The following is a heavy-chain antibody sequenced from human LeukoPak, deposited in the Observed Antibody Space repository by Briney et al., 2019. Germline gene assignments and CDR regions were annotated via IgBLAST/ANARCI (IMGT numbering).Heavy chain of an antibody. CDR2: INHSGST. J-gene: IGHJ5*02. V-gene: IGHV4-34*01. CDR1: GGAFRGNY. Sequence: PSETLSLTCAVYGGAFRGNYWSWIRQPPGKGLEWIGEINHSGSTNYNPSLKSRVTISVDTSKNQFSLKLSSVTAADTAEYYCARSDWVDPWGQGTLVTVSS. CDR3: ARSDWVDP.